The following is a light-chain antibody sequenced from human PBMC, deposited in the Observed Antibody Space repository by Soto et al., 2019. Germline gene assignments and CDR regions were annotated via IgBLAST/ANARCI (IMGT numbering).Light chain of an antibody. CDR3: SSYTTSATFV. J-gene: IGLJ1*01. CDR2: DVR. V-gene: IGLV2-14*01. Sequence: QSALTQPASVSGSPGQSISISCTGTSSDVGGYNYVSWFQQYPGKAPKLLIYDVRSRPSGVSNRFSGSKSGHTASLTISGLRTEDEADYYCSSYTTSATFVFGTGTKLTVL. CDR1: SSDVGGYNY.